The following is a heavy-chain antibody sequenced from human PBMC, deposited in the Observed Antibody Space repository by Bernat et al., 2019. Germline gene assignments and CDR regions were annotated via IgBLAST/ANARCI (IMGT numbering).Heavy chain of an antibody. V-gene: IGHV3-15*01. CDR1: GFTFSNAW. Sequence: EVQLVESGGGLVKPGGSLRLSCAASGFTFSNAWMSWVRQAPGKGLEWVGRIKSKTDGGKTDYAAPVKGRFTISRDDSKNTLYLQMNSLKTEDTAVYYCTTASDRNYWGKGTLVTVAS. CDR2: IKSKTDGGKT. CDR3: TTASDRNY. J-gene: IGHJ4*02.